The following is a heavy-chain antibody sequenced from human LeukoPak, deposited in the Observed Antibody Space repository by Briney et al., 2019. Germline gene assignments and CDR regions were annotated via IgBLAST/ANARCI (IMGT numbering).Heavy chain of an antibody. Sequence: SETLSLTCTVSGGSISSYYWSWIRQPPGKGLEWIGYIYYSGSTNCNPSLKSRVTISVDTSKNQFSLKLSSVTAADTAVYYCARLEGGSYWYFDLWGRGTLVTVSS. CDR3: ARLEGGSYWYFDL. J-gene: IGHJ2*01. D-gene: IGHD2-15*01. V-gene: IGHV4-59*08. CDR2: IYYSGST. CDR1: GGSISSYY.